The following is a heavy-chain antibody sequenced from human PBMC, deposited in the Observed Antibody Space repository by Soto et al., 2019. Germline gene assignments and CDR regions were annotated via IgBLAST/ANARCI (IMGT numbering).Heavy chain of an antibody. CDR2: VFYTGFT. J-gene: IGHJ4*02. Sequence: SETLSLTCAVSGGSISGSYYYWGWLRQSPVKGPELIGSVFYTGFTSYNPSLESRVSVSVDTSKNQFSLKVSGVSAADTAVYYCSTSQKGYNWNYFDHWGQGALVTVSS. CDR3: STSQKGYNWNYFDH. CDR1: GGSISGSYYY. V-gene: IGHV4-39*01. D-gene: IGHD1-20*01.